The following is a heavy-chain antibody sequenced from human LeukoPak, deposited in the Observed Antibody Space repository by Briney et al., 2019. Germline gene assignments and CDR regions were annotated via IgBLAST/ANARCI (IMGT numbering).Heavy chain of an antibody. CDR2: IYYSGIT. CDR3: ARLEREVRYY. D-gene: IGHD5-24*01. J-gene: IGHJ4*02. V-gene: IGHV4-39*01. CDR1: GEAISRRRYD. Sequence: PADTLSLMCTVSGEAISRRRYDWRWSRQPPRKELEWIGNIYYSGITYYNPSLKSRVTISVDTSRNQFSLKLSSVTAADTAVYYCARLEREVRYYWGRGTLVTVSS.